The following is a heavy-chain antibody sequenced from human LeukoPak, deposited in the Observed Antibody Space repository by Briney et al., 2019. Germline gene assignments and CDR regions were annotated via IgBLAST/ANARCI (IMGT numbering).Heavy chain of an antibody. CDR2: IYHSGST. J-gene: IGHJ4*02. CDR3: AREHYDFWSGSQRRGYFDY. Sequence: SETLSLTCAVSGGSISSSNWWSWVRQPPGKELEWIGEIYHSGSTNYNPSLKSRVTISVDKSKNQFSLKLGSVTAADTAVYCCAREHYDFWSGSQRRGYFDYWGQGTLVTVSS. CDR1: GGSISSSNW. D-gene: IGHD3-3*01. V-gene: IGHV4-4*01.